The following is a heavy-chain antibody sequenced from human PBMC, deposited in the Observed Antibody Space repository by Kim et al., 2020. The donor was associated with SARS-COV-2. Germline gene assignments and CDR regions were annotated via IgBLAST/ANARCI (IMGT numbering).Heavy chain of an antibody. V-gene: IGHV7-4-1*02. CDR1: GYTFTSYA. D-gene: IGHD6-13*01. CDR2: INTNTGNP. J-gene: IGHJ4*02. CDR3: ARHPTEYSSSWQVFDY. Sequence: ASVKVSCKASGYTFTSYAMNWVRQAPGQGLEWMGWINTNTGNPTYAPGFTGRFVFSLDTSVSTAYLQISSLKPEDTAVYYCARHPTEYSSSWQVFDYWGQGTLVTVSS.